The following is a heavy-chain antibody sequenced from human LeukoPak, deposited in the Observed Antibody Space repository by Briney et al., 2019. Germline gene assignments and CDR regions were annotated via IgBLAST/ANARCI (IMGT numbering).Heavy chain of an antibody. V-gene: IGHV3-23*01. D-gene: IGHD4-17*01. Sequence: TGGSLRPSCGAAGFTFSNYAMTWVRQAPGKWLEWVSSIRGSGDGTSYADSVKGRFTMSRDNYQNTLYLQMNSLRAEDTAIYYCGRDPHGDYVGAFDFRGQGTLVTVSS. CDR3: GRDPHGDYVGAFDF. J-gene: IGHJ3*01. CDR1: GFTFSNYA. CDR2: IRGSGDGT.